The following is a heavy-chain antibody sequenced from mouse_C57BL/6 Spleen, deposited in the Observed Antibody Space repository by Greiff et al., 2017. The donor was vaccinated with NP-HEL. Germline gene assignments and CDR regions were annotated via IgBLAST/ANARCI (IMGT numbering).Heavy chain of an antibody. Sequence: VQLQQPGAELVKPGASVKVSCKASGYTFTSYWMHWVKQRPGQGLEWIGRIHPSDSDTNYNQKFKGKATLTVDKSSSTAYMQLSSLTSEDSAVYYCAIKGDYYGSSYEAMDYWGQGTSVTVSS. CDR1: GYTFTSYW. D-gene: IGHD1-1*01. V-gene: IGHV1-74*01. CDR3: AIKGDYYGSSYEAMDY. CDR2: IHPSDSDT. J-gene: IGHJ4*01.